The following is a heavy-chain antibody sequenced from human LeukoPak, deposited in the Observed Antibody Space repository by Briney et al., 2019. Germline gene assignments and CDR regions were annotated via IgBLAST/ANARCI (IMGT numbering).Heavy chain of an antibody. CDR3: AGSSGSSHTFDY. CDR2: FYSGART. Sequence: PGGSLRLSCAASGFTFSSYWMHWVRQAPGKGLEWVSVFYSGARTYYADSVKGRFTISRDTSKNTLNLQMNSLRAEDTAVYYCAGSSGSSHTFDYWGQGTLVTVSS. V-gene: IGHV3-53*01. J-gene: IGHJ4*02. D-gene: IGHD1-26*01. CDR1: GFTFSSYW.